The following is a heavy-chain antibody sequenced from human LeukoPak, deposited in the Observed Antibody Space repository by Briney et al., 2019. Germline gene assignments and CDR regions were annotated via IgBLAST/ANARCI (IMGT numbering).Heavy chain of an antibody. Sequence: SETLSLTCAVYGGSFSGYYWSWTRQPPGKGLEWIGEINHSGSTNYNPSLKSRVTISVDTSKNQFSLKLSSVTAADTAAYYCARGLRGYCSSTSCYTLFYYFDYWGQGTLVTVSS. V-gene: IGHV4-34*01. CDR3: ARGLRGYCSSTSCYTLFYYFDY. D-gene: IGHD2-2*02. CDR2: INHSGST. CDR1: GGSFSGYY. J-gene: IGHJ4*02.